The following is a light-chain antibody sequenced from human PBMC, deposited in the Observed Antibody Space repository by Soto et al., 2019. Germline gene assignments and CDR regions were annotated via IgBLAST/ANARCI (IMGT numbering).Light chain of an antibody. CDR2: GAS. Sequence: EIVMTQSPATLSLSPGERATLSCRASQSVSSNLAWYQQKPGQTPRLFIYGASTRATGIPVRFSGSGSGTEFTLTISSLQSEDFAVYYCQQYNDWPLTFGPGTKVEI. CDR1: QSVSSN. J-gene: IGKJ3*01. CDR3: QQYNDWPLT. V-gene: IGKV3-15*01.